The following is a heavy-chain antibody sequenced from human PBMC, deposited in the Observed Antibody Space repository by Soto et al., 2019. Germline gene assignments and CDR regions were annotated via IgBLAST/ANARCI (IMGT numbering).Heavy chain of an antibody. CDR3: ARAGRYGLRVYSNSGKGGINYMDV. D-gene: IGHD4-4*01. CDR2: INHSGST. Sequence: SETLSLTCAVYGGSFSGYYWSWIRQPPGKGLEWIGEINHSGSTNYNPSLKSRVTISVDTSKNQFSLKLSSVTAADTAVYYCARAGRYGLRVYSNSGKGGINYMDVWGKGTTVTVSS. V-gene: IGHV4-34*01. CDR1: GGSFSGYY. J-gene: IGHJ6*03.